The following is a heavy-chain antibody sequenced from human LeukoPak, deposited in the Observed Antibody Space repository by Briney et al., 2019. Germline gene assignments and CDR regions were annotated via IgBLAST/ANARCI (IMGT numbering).Heavy chain of an antibody. V-gene: IGHV3-21*01. D-gene: IGHD3-10*01. Sequence: PGGSLRLSCAASGFTFSSYSMNWVRQAPGKGLEWVSSTSSSSSYIYYADSVKGRFTISRDNAKNSLYLQMNSLRAEDTAVYYCARVPRVRGAPWYFDYWGQGTLVTVSS. CDR1: GFTFSSYS. CDR3: ARVPRVRGAPWYFDY. CDR2: TSSSSSYI. J-gene: IGHJ4*02.